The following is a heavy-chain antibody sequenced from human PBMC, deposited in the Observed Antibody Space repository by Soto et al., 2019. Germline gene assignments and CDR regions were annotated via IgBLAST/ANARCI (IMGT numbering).Heavy chain of an antibody. D-gene: IGHD6-19*01. CDR1: GFTFRNYI. Sequence: EVQLLESGGGLGQPGGSLRLSCTASGFTFRNYIMNWVRQAPGKGLEWISTITADGGGSFYADSVKGSFTISRDNSKSTLDMKIHNLRAEDTARYCCAKDRGGSGWPEFDWWGQGTQVTVSS. CDR2: ITADGGGS. CDR3: AKDRGGSGWPEFDW. J-gene: IGHJ4*02. V-gene: IGHV3-23*01.